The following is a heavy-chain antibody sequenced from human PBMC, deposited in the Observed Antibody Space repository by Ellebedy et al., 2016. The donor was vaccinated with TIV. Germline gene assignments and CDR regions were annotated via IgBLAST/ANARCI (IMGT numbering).Heavy chain of an antibody. V-gene: IGHV3-74*03. CDR1: GYTFSGYW. CDR2: INSDGSTT. J-gene: IGHJ3*01. Sequence: GESLKISCVASGYTFSGYWMHWVRQAPGKGLVWVSRINSDGSTTTYADSVKGRFTISRDDAKKTLYLQMNSLSDEDTAVYYCVRVRGGVAVAGDVYDLWGQGTMVIVSS. CDR3: VRVRGGVAVAGDVYDL. D-gene: IGHD6-19*01.